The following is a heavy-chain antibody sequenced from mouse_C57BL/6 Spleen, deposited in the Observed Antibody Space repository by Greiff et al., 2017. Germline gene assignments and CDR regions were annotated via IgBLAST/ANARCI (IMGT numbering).Heavy chain of an antibody. CDR3: ARDSWYFDV. J-gene: IGHJ1*03. V-gene: IGHV5-17*01. Sequence: EVKLMESGGGLVKPGGSLKLSCAASGFTFSDYGMHWVRQAPEKGLEWVAYISSGSSTIYYADTVKGRFTISRDNAKNTRFLQMTSLRSEDTAMYYCARDSWYFDVWGTGTTVTVSS. CDR1: GFTFSDYG. CDR2: ISSGSSTI.